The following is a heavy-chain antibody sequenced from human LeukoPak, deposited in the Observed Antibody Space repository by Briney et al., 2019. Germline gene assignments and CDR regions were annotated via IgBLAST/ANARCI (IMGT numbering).Heavy chain of an antibody. D-gene: IGHD6-6*01. V-gene: IGHV4-59*01. CDR1: GGSFSSYY. J-gene: IGHJ3*02. CDR2: IYYSGST. Sequence: PSETLSLTCAVYGGSFSSYYWSWIRQPPGKGLEWIGYIYYSGSTSYNPSLKSRVTISVDTSKNQFSLKLSSVTAADTAVYYCARDRDSSSSSSDHDAFDIWGQGTMVTVSS. CDR3: ARDRDSSSSSSDHDAFDI.